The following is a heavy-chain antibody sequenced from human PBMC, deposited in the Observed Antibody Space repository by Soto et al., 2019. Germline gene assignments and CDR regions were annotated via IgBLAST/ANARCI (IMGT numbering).Heavy chain of an antibody. CDR2: IIPIFGTA. V-gene: IGHV1-69*01. J-gene: IGHJ6*02. CDR1: GGTFSSYA. CDR3: ASSQGGSSSLDIYYYYYYGRDV. D-gene: IGHD2-15*01. Sequence: QVQLVQSGAEVKKPGSSVKVSCKAPGGTFSSYAISWVRQAPGQGLEWMGGIIPIFGTAKYAQKFQGRDTSTADESTSTSNMELRSLRSEDTDVYSCASSQGGSSSLDIYYYYYYGRDVWGHGTTFPVSS.